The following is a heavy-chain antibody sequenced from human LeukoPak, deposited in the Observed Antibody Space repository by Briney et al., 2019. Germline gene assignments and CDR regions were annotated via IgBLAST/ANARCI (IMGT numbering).Heavy chain of an antibody. CDR3: DCSSATCYAAGDY. CDR2: IRADGSNT. D-gene: IGHD2-2*01. CDR1: GITFRNLA. Sequence: PGGSLLLSCAVSGITFRNLAMHWVRQAPGKGLEWVAFIRADGSNTKYADSVKGRFTISRDNTKNTLYLQMNSLRPEDTATYYCDCSSATCYAAGDYWGQGTLVTVSS. J-gene: IGHJ4*02. V-gene: IGHV3-30*02.